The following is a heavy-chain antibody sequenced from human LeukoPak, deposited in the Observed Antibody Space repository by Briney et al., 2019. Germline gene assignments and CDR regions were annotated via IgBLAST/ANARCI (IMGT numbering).Heavy chain of an antibody. CDR1: GFSLSAFG. CDR3: VTDWPVW. V-gene: IGHV3-48*01. D-gene: IGHD3-16*01. CDR2: ISDRSTNI. J-gene: IGHJ4*02. Sequence: GGSLRLSCAVSGFSLSAFGMHWARQAPGKGLEWVSYISDRSTNIYYADSVKARFTISRDNAKNSLFLQMNSLRAEDTAAYFCVTDWPVWWGQGTLVTVSS.